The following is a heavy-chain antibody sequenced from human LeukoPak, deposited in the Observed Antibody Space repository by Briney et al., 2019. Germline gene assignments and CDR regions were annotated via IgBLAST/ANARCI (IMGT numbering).Heavy chain of an antibody. J-gene: IGHJ4*02. CDR3: AGDLLSDSNYGFG. Sequence: ASVKVSCKASGGTFSSYAISWVRQAPGQGLEWMGGIIPIFGTANYAQKFQGRVTITTDETTSTAYMELSSLRSEDTAVYYCAGDLLSDSNYGFGWGQGTLVTVSS. CDR1: GGTFSSYA. D-gene: IGHD4-11*01. CDR2: IIPIFGTA. V-gene: IGHV1-69*05.